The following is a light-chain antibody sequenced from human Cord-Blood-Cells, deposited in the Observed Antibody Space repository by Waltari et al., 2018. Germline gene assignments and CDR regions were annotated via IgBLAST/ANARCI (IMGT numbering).Light chain of an antibody. CDR2: EVS. J-gene: IGLJ2*01. V-gene: IGLV2-14*01. CDR3: SSYTSSSVV. CDR1: SSDVGGYNY. Sequence: QSALTQPASVSGSPGQSITISCTGTSSDVGGYNYVSWYQQHPGKAPKLMIYEVSNRHAGVSKRFAGAKSGNTASLTISGLQAEDEADYYCSSYTSSSVVFGGGTKLTVL.